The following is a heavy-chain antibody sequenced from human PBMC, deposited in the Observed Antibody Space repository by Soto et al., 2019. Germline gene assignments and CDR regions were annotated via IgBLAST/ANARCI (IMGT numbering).Heavy chain of an antibody. J-gene: IGHJ6*02. V-gene: IGHV3-7*01. CDR1: GFIFSNYW. CDR3: ARVDGSGYDFWSGSSPRNFYGMDV. Sequence: GGSLRLSCAASGFIFSNYWMNWVRQAPGKGLEWVANIKQDGSEKNYVDSVRGRFTISRDNAKLYLQMNSLGAEDTAVYYCARVDGSGYDFWSGSSPRNFYGMDVWGQGTTVTVSS. D-gene: IGHD3-3*01. CDR2: IKQDGSEK.